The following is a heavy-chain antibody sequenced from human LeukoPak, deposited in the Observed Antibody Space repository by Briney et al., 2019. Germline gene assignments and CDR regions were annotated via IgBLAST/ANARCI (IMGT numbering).Heavy chain of an antibody. J-gene: IGHJ4*02. CDR2: INPNSGGT. V-gene: IGHV1-2*02. CDR1: GYTFTGYY. Sequence: ASVKVSCKASGYTFTGYYMHWVRQAPGQGLEWMGWINPNSGGTNYAQKFQGRVTMTRDTSISTAYMELSRLRSDDTAVYYCAREGEGVYYHDSSGYNHPDYWGQGTLVTVSS. CDR3: AREGEGVYYHDSSGYNHPDY. D-gene: IGHD3-22*01.